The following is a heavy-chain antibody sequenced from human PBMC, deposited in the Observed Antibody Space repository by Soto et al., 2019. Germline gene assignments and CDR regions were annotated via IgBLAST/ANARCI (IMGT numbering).Heavy chain of an antibody. Sequence: VGSLRLSCAASGFTFSSYWMSWVRQAPGKGLEWVANIKQDGSEKYYVDSVKGRFTISRDNAKNSLYLQMNSLRAEDTAVYYCARYSSSRYYYYGMDVWGQGTTVTVSS. D-gene: IGHD6-6*01. CDR1: GFTFSSYW. CDR3: ARYSSSRYYYYGMDV. J-gene: IGHJ6*02. CDR2: IKQDGSEK. V-gene: IGHV3-7*01.